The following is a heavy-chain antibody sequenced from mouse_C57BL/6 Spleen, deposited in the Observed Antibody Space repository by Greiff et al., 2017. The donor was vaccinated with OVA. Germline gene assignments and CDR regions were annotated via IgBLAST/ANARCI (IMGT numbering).Heavy chain of an antibody. CDR3: ARDPYAMDY. Sequence: EVMLVESGGGLVKPGGSLKLSCAASGFTFSSYAMSWVRQTPEKRLEWVATISDGGSYSYYPDNVKGRFTISRDNAKNNLYLQMSHLKSEDTAMYYCARDPYAMDYWGQGTSVTVSS. CDR2: ISDGGSYS. J-gene: IGHJ4*01. CDR1: GFTFSSYA. V-gene: IGHV5-4*01.